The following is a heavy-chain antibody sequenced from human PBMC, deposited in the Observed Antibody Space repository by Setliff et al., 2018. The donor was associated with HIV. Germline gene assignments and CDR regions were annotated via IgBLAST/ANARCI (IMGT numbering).Heavy chain of an antibody. Sequence: SVKVSCKASGLTFTSSAVQWVRQARGQRLEWIGWIVVGSGNTNYAQKFQERVTITRDMSTSTAYMELSSLRSEDTAVYYCAAGTYYYGSGSRSRSPFDYWGQGTLVTVSS. CDR2: IVVGSGNT. J-gene: IGHJ4*02. CDR3: AAGTYYYGSGSRSRSPFDY. CDR1: GLTFTSSA. D-gene: IGHD3-10*01. V-gene: IGHV1-58*01.